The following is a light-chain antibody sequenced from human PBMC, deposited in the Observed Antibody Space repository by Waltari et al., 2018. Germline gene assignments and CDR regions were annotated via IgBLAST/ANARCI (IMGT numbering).Light chain of an antibody. CDR2: GAS. CDR1: QSISTN. V-gene: IGKV3-11*01. CDR3: QQRSNWPSIT. J-gene: IGKJ5*01. Sequence: IVMTQSPATLSVSPGERATLSCRASQSISTNLAWFQEKPGQAPRLLIYGASTRATGVPARFSGSGSGTYFTLTISSLEPEDFAVYYCQQRSNWPSITFGQGTRLEIK.